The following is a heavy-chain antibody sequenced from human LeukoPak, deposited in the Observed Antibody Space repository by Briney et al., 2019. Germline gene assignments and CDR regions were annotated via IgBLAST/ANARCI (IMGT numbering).Heavy chain of an antibody. D-gene: IGHD3-10*01. CDR3: AKDRLWFGELLYGMDV. CDR1: GFTFSSYG. V-gene: IGHV3-30*18. CDR2: ISYDGSK. J-gene: IGHJ6*02. Sequence: PGGSLRLSYAASGFTFSSYGMHWVRQAPGKGLEWVAVISYDGSKYYADSVKGRFTISRDNSKNTLYLQMNSLRAEDTAVYYCAKDRLWFGELLYGMDVWGQGTTVTVSS.